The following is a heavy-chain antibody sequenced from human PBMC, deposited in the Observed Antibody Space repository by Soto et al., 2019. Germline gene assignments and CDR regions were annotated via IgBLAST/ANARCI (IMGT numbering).Heavy chain of an antibody. CDR1: GGSISGSISNFY. J-gene: IGHJ6*02. CDR2: IFYSGTT. Sequence: QVQLQESGPGLVKPSETLSLICTVSGGSISGSISNFYWSWIRQPPGKGLEWIGHIFYSGTTNYNPSLKRRVTISVDTSKTQFSXKXXSVTAXXTAVXYCXXKXPTRYNYYGMDVWGQGTTVTVSS. CDR3: XXKXPTRYNYYGMDV. V-gene: IGHV4-61*01. D-gene: IGHD2-2*01.